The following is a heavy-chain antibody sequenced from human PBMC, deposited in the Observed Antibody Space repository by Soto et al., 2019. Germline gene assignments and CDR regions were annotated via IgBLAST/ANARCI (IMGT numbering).Heavy chain of an antibody. Sequence: QITLKESGPPLVKPTQTLTLTCTFSGFSLSTSGVGVGWIRQPPGKALEWLALIYWDDDKRYSPSLKSRLTITKDTSKSQVVLTMTNMDPVDTATYYCAHVYGGYDNVDYWGQGTLVTVSS. D-gene: IGHD5-12*01. J-gene: IGHJ4*02. V-gene: IGHV2-5*02. CDR2: IYWDDDK. CDR3: AHVYGGYDNVDY. CDR1: GFSLSTSGVG.